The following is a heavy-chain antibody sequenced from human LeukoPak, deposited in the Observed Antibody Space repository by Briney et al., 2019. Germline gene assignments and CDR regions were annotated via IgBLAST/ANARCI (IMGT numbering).Heavy chain of an antibody. V-gene: IGHV7-4-1*02. CDR1: GYTFTSYA. CDR3: ARETDVWFGESSGPFDY. CDR2: VNTNTGNP. J-gene: IGHJ4*02. D-gene: IGHD3-10*01. Sequence: ASVKVSCKASGYTFTSYAMNWVRQAPGQGLEWMGWVNTNTGNPTYAQGFTGRFVFSLDTSVSTAYLQISSLKAEDTAVYYCARETDVWFGESSGPFDYWGQGTLVTVSS.